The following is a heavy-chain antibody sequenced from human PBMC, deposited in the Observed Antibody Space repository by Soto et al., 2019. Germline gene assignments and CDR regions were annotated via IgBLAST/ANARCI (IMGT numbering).Heavy chain of an antibody. CDR2: IYYSGST. D-gene: IGHD6-19*01. CDR3: GRDRRAGNHYYYYGMDV. CDR1: GGSISSYY. Sequence: QVQLQESGPGLVKPSETLSLTCTVSGGSISSYYWSWIRQPPGKGLEWIGYIYYSGSTNYNPSLKSRVTISVDTSKNQSSLKLSSVTAADTAVYYCGRDRRAGNHYYYYGMDVWGQGTTVTVSS. V-gene: IGHV4-59*01. J-gene: IGHJ6*02.